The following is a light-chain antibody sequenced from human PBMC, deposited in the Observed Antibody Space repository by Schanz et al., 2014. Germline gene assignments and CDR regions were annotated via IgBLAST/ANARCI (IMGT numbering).Light chain of an antibody. Sequence: EIVLTQSPGTLSLSPGERATLSCRASQYVGSSYLAWYQQKPGQAPRLLIYGASSRATGIPDRFSGSGSGTDFTLTISRLEPEDFAVYYCQQYGISRFTFGPGTKVDIK. CDR2: GAS. J-gene: IGKJ3*01. CDR3: QQYGISRFT. CDR1: QYVGSSY. V-gene: IGKV3-20*01.